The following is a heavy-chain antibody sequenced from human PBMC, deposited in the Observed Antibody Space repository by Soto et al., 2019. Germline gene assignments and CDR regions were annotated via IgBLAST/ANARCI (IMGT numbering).Heavy chain of an antibody. Sequence: ASVKVSCKASGYTFTSYCISWVRQAPGQGLEWMGWISAYNGNTNYAQKLQGRVTMTTDTSTSTAYMELRSLRSDDTAVYYCAGVYCSSTSCYDWFDPWGQGTLVTVSS. V-gene: IGHV1-18*04. CDR3: AGVYCSSTSCYDWFDP. J-gene: IGHJ5*02. CDR1: GYTFTSYC. D-gene: IGHD2-2*01. CDR2: ISAYNGNT.